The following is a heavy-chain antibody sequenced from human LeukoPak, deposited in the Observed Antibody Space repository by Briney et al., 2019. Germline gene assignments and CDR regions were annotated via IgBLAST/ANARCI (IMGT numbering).Heavy chain of an antibody. CDR2: INPNSGGT. V-gene: IGHV1-2*02. D-gene: IGHD6-19*01. CDR1: GYTFTGYY. J-gene: IGHJ4*02. CDR3: ARGGTSSGWLFDY. Sequence: ASVKVSCKASGYTFTGYYMHWVRQAPGQGLGWMGWINPNSGGTKYAQKFQGRVTMTRDTSISTAYMELSRLRSDDTAVYYCARGGTSSGWLFDYWGQGTLVTVSS.